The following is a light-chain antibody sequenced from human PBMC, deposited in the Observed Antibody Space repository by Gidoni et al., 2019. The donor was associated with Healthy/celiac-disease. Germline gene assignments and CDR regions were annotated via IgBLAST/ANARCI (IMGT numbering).Light chain of an antibody. J-gene: IGKJ1*01. V-gene: IGKV1-39*01. Sequence: DIQMNQSPSSLSASVGDRVTITCRASQSISSYLNWYQQKPGKAPKLLIYAASSLQSGVPSRFSGSGSGTDFTLTISSLQPEDFATYYCQQSYSTTCTFGQGTKVEIK. CDR2: AAS. CDR3: QQSYSTTCT. CDR1: QSISSY.